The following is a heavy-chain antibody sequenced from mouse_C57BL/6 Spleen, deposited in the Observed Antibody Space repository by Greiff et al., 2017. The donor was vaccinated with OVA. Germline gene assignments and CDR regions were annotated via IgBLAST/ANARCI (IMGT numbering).Heavy chain of an antibody. CDR1: GYTFTSYW. D-gene: IGHD1-1*01. Sequence: QVQLQQSGAELVKPGASVKLSCKASGYTFTSYWMHWVKQRPGRGLEWIGRIDPNSGGTKYNAKFKSKATLTVDKPSSTAYMQLSSLTSEDSAVYYCAREITTVVATYYVDYWGQGTTLTVSS. V-gene: IGHV1-72*01. CDR3: AREITTVVATYYVDY. J-gene: IGHJ2*01. CDR2: IDPNSGGT.